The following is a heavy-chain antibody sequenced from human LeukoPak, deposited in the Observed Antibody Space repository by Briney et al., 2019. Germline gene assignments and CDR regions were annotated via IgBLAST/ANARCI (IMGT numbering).Heavy chain of an antibody. CDR2: IYYSGST. CDR3: ARDSFLDDSGSLGFDP. D-gene: IGHD3-10*01. Sequence: SQTLSLTCTVSGGSISSGGYYWSWIRQHPGKGLEWIGYIYYSGSTYYNPSLKSRVTISVDTSKNQFSLKLSSVTAADTAVYYCARDSFLDDSGSLGFDPWGQGTLVTVSS. V-gene: IGHV4-31*03. J-gene: IGHJ5*02. CDR1: GGSISSGGYY.